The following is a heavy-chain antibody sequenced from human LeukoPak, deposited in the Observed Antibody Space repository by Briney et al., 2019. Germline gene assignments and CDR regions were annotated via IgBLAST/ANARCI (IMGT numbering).Heavy chain of an antibody. Sequence: PSETLSLTCTVSGGFISSGSYYWSWLPQPPGQGLEWIGRIYTSGSNNYNPSLTSRVTISVDTSKNQFSLKLSAVTAADTAVYYCARVVWRRSWFYDYCGEGTLVTVSS. CDR2: IYTSGSN. D-gene: IGHD6-13*01. V-gene: IGHV4-61*02. CDR1: GGFISSGSYY. J-gene: IGHJ4*02. CDR3: ARVVWRRSWFYDY.